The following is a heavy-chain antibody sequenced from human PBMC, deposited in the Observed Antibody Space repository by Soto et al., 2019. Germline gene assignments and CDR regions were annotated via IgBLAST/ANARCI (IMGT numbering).Heavy chain of an antibody. D-gene: IGHD2-2*01. V-gene: IGHV3-74*01. CDR3: AIPAAIDYYMDV. CDR1: GFTFSSYW. Sequence: PGGSLRLSCAASGFTFSSYWMHWVRQAPGKGLVWVSRINSDGSSTSYADSVKGRFTISRDNAKNTLYLQMNSLRAEDTAVYYCAIPAAIDYYMDVWGKGTTVTVSS. CDR2: INSDGSST. J-gene: IGHJ6*03.